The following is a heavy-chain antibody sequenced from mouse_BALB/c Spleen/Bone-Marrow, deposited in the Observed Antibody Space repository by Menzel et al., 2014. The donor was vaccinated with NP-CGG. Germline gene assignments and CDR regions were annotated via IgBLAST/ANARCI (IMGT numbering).Heavy chain of an antibody. J-gene: IGHJ4*01. CDR2: IVPYDSDT. V-gene: IGHV1-74*04. CDR3: ARSPDTYPARDD. CDR1: GYTFTSYW. Sequence: VQLVESGAELVRPGASVKLSCTASGYTFTSYWMNWVKPRPEQGLEWIGRIVPYDSDTPYNHNFRDKAILTGDKSSRRAFMQLSSLTSEDSAVYYGARSPDTYPARDDGGQGTSVTGTS. D-gene: IGHD5-1*01.